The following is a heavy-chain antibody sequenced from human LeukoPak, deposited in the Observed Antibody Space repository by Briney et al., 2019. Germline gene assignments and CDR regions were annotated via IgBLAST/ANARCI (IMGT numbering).Heavy chain of an antibody. J-gene: IGHJ4*02. Sequence: GGSLRLSCAASGFTFNSYAMTWVRQAPGKGLEWVSSISGSGDDTLSADSVKGRFTISRDNSKNTLYLQMNSLRDEDTAVYYCARDDRCCGGAGYWGQGTLVTVSS. CDR2: ISGSGDDT. D-gene: IGHD1-26*01. CDR3: ARDDRCCGGAGY. V-gene: IGHV3-23*01. CDR1: GFTFNSYA.